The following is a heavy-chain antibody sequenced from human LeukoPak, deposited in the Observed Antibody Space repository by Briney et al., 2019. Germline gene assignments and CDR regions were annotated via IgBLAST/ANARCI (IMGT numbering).Heavy chain of an antibody. CDR1: GYTLTELS. D-gene: IGHD6-19*01. CDR2: INPNSGGT. CDR3: ARASTGYSSGWYEMEGHPIDY. J-gene: IGHJ4*02. V-gene: IGHV1-2*02. Sequence: ASVKVSCKVSGYTLTELSMHWVRQAPGQGLEWMGWINPNSGGTNYAQKFQGRVTMTRDTSISTAYMELSRLRSDDTAVYYCARASTGYSSGWYEMEGHPIDYWGQGTLVTVSS.